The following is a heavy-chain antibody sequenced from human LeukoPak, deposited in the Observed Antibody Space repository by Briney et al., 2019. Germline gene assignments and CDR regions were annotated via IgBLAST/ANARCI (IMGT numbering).Heavy chain of an antibody. Sequence: SVKVSCEASGGTFSSYAISWVRQAPGQGLEWMGGIIPIFGTANYAQKFQGRVTITADKSTSTAYMELSSLRSEDTAVYYCARSTSLGYWLDPWGQGTLVTVSS. J-gene: IGHJ5*02. CDR3: ARSTSLGYWLDP. V-gene: IGHV1-69*06. CDR1: GGTFSSYA. CDR2: IIPIFGTA. D-gene: IGHD2-2*01.